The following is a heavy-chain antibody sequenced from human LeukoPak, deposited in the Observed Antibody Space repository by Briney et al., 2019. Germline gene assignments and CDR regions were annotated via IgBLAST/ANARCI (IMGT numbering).Heavy chain of an antibody. CDR1: GFTFSSYA. CDR3: ARAEQSDI. D-gene: IGHD1-26*01. J-gene: IGHJ4*02. V-gene: IGHV3-23*01. CDR2: ISGSGGNT. Sequence: PGGSLRLSFPASGFTFSSYAMNWVRQAPGKGLEWVSGISGSGGNTYYADSVKGRFTISRDNAKNSLYLQMNSLRAEDTAVYYCARAEQSDIWGQGTLVTVSS.